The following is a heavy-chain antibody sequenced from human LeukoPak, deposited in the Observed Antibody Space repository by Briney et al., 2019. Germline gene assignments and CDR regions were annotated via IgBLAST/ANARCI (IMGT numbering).Heavy chain of an antibody. CDR3: TTDHLWFGEFNKKYYFDY. CDR1: GFTFSNAW. Sequence: GGSLRLSCAASGFTFSNAWMSWVRQAPGKGLEWVGRIKSKTDGGTTDYAAPVKGRFTISRDDSKNTLYLQMNSLKTEDTAVYYCTTDHLWFGEFNKKYYFDYWGQGTLVTVSS. J-gene: IGHJ4*02. CDR2: IKSKTDGGTT. D-gene: IGHD3-10*01. V-gene: IGHV3-15*01.